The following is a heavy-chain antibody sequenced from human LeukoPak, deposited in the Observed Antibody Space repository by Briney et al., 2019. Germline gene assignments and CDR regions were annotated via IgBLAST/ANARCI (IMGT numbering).Heavy chain of an antibody. D-gene: IGHD3-10*01. CDR1: GYTFTGYY. CDR2: INPNSGGT. V-gene: IGHV1-2*02. J-gene: IGHJ4*02. Sequence: ASVTVSCKASGYTFTGYYMHWVRQAPGQGLEWMGWINPNSGGTNYAQKFQGRVTMTRDTSISTAYMELSRLRSDDTAVYYCARGPTYGSGSYYKVGNFDYWGQGTLVTVSS. CDR3: ARGPTYGSGSYYKVGNFDY.